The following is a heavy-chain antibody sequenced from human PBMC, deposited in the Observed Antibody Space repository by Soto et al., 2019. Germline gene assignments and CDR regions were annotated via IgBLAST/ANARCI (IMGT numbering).Heavy chain of an antibody. CDR1: GYTFSNYA. D-gene: IGHD6-19*01. Sequence: QVQLVQSGAEVKKPGASVKVSCKASGYTFSNYAISWVRQAPGQGLEWMGWISGYNGNTNYAEKLQGRVTMTTDTSTSTAYMGLRGLGADDTAGYYWAKAKTLSRGWGGGYWGQGTLVTVSS. V-gene: IGHV1-18*01. CDR2: ISGYNGNT. J-gene: IGHJ4*02. CDR3: AKAKTLSRGWGGGY.